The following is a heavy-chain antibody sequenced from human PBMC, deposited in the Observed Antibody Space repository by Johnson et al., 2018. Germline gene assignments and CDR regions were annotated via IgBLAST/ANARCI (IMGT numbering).Heavy chain of an antibody. Sequence: EVQLVESGGGLVQPGGSLRLSCAASAFGFSNYDMNWVRQAPGKGLEWLSYISSTSKTIYYADSLKGRFTISRDNAKNSLFLQMNSLRDEDTVVYYCACWCGASCYSTYYGMDVWGQGTTVTVSS. CDR2: ISSTSKTI. CDR1: AFGFSNYD. V-gene: IGHV3-48*02. CDR3: ACWCGASCYSTYYGMDV. J-gene: IGHJ6*02. D-gene: IGHD2-15*01.